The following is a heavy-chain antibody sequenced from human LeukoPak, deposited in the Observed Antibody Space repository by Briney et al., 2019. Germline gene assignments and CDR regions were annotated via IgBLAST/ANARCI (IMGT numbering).Heavy chain of an antibody. CDR2: ISGSGGSA. V-gene: IGHV3-23*01. J-gene: IGHJ3*02. CDR1: GFTFSSYA. D-gene: IGHD4-17*01. CDR3: AKDGYGGNPGGDAFDI. Sequence: GGSLRLSCAASGFTFSSYAMSWVRQAPGKGLEWVSAISGSGGSAYYADSVKGRFAISRDTSKDTLFLQMSSLRAEDTAVYYCAKDGYGGNPGGDAFDIWGQGTMVTVSS.